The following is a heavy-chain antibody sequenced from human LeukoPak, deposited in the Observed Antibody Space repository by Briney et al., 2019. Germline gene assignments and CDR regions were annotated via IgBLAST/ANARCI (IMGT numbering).Heavy chain of an antibody. D-gene: IGHD6-19*01. CDR3: ARLLGQWLVPNWYFDL. CDR1: GYSFTSYW. CDR2: IYPGDSDT. V-gene: IGHV5-51*01. Sequence: GESLKISCKGSGYSFTSYWIGWVRQMPGKGLEWMGIIYPGDSDTRYSPSFQGQVTISADKSISTAYLQWSSLKASDTAMYYCARLLGQWLVPNWYFDLRGRGTLVTVSS. J-gene: IGHJ2*01.